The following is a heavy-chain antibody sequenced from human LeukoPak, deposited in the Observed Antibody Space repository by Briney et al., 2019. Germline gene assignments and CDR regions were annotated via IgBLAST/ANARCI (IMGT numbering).Heavy chain of an antibody. J-gene: IGHJ4*02. CDR3: AREFDYGDYVPPRD. D-gene: IGHD4-17*01. CDR1: GYTFTGYY. V-gene: IGHV1-2*02. Sequence: GASVKVSCKASGYTFTGYYMHWVRQAPGQGLEWMGWINPNSGGTNYAQKFQGRVTMTRDTSISTAYMELSRLRSDDTAVYYCAREFDYGDYVPPRDWGQGTLVTVSS. CDR2: INPNSGGT.